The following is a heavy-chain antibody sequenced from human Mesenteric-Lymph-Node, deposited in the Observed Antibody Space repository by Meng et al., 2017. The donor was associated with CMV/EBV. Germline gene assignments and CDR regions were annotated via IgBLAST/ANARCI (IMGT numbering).Heavy chain of an antibody. Sequence: GESLKISCAASGFAFNNYVMNWVRQAPGKGLVWVSVIYSGGSAYYADSVKGRFSIYRDNSKNTLYLQMNSLRPEDTAVYYCARGVYWGQGTLVTVSS. J-gene: IGHJ4*02. CDR2: IYSGGSA. V-gene: IGHV3-66*02. CDR3: ARGVY. CDR1: GFAFNNYV.